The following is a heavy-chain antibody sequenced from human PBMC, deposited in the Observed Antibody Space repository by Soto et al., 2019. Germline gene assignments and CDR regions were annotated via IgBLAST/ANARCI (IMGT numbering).Heavy chain of an antibody. CDR3: ARAHQASIAALYGMDV. V-gene: IGHV3-30-3*01. J-gene: IGHJ6*02. D-gene: IGHD6-6*01. CDR1: GFTFSSYA. CDR2: ISYDGSNK. Sequence: GGSLSLSCAASGFTFSSYAMHWVRQAPGKGLEWVAVISYDGSNKYYADSVKGRFTISRDNSKNTLYLQMNSLRAEDTAVYYCARAHQASIAALYGMDVWGQGTTVTVYS.